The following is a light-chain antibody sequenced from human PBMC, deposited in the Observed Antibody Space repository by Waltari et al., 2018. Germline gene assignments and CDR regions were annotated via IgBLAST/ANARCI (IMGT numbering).Light chain of an antibody. V-gene: IGKV1-9*01. J-gene: IGKJ4*01. CDR1: RDIRNY. CDR3: QQPPGT. Sequence: DIQLTQSPSFLSASVGDRVTFTCRASRDIRNYLAWYQQKSGKAPKLLIFAASTLQSGVPSRFSGSGSGTEFTLTISSVQPEDLATYYCQQPPGTFGGGTKVEIK. CDR2: AAS.